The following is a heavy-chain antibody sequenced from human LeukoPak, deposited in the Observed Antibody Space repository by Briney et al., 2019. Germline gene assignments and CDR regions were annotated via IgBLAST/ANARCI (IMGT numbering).Heavy chain of an antibody. CDR3: ASLSMEEFDY. V-gene: IGHV1-2*02. Sequence: ASVKVSCKASGYTFTGYYRHWVRQAPGQGLEWMGWINPNSGGTNYAQKFQGRVTMTRDTSISTAYMELRGLGSDDTAVYYCASLSMEEFDYWGQGTLVTVSS. D-gene: IGHD2/OR15-2a*01. CDR2: INPNSGGT. J-gene: IGHJ4*02. CDR1: GYTFTGYY.